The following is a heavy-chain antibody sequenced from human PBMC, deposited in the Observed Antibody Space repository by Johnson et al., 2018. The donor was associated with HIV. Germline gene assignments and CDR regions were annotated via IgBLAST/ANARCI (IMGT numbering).Heavy chain of an antibody. D-gene: IGHD6-13*01. CDR1: GFTFSNYD. V-gene: IGHV3-13*01. CDR2: IGPLGDT. Sequence: VQLVESGGGLVQPGGSLRLSCAASGFTFSNYDMHWVRQPIGRRLEWVSGIGPLGDTYDPGPGQGRFAISREHAKNSGFLQMKRLRAGDTAVYYCARGGRYGSSWGNDGFDVWGQGTMVTVSS. CDR3: ARGGRYGSSWGNDGFDV. J-gene: IGHJ3*01.